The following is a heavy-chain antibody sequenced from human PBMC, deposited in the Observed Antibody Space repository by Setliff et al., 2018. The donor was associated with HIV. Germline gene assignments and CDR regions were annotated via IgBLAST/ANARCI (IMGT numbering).Heavy chain of an antibody. CDR3: AGDLSGGDDY. V-gene: IGHV3-48*03. D-gene: IGHD3-10*01. J-gene: IGHJ4*02. CDR1: GFNFSNYD. Sequence: GGSLRLSCEGSGFNFSNYDMSWVRQAPGKGLEWLSHINNWGTTTHYADSVKGRFSISRDNAKNLLYLQMNRLRPEDTAVYYCAGDLSGGDDYWGQGTLVTVS. CDR2: INNWGTTT.